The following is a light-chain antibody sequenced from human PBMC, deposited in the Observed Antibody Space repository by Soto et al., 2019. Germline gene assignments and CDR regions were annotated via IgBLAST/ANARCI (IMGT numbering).Light chain of an antibody. CDR2: GAS. CDR1: QSVSNY. J-gene: IGKJ4*01. CDR3: QQYNYSPLT. Sequence: EIVLTQSPATLSLSPGERATLSCSASQSVSNYLAWYQQKPGQAPRLLIYGASSRATGIPDRFSGSGSGTDFTLTISRLEPEDFAVYYCQQYNYSPLTFGGGTKVDIK. V-gene: IGKV3-20*01.